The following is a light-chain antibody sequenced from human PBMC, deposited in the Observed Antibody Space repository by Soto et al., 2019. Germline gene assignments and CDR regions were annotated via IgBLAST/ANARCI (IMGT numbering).Light chain of an antibody. Sequence: ETVMTQSPATLSVSPGERPTLSCRASQSVSSNLAWYQQKPGQAPRPLIYDASTRATGIPARFSGSGSGTEFTLTISSLQSEDFAVYYCQQYNTWPLTFGPGTKVVIK. V-gene: IGKV3-15*01. J-gene: IGKJ3*01. CDR3: QQYNTWPLT. CDR2: DAS. CDR1: QSVSSN.